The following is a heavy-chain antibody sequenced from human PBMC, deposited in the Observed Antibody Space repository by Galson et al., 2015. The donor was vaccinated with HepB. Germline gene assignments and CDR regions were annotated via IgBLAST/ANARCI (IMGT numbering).Heavy chain of an antibody. CDR3: ARGAPYGDIDY. Sequence: SLRLSCAASGFTFSSYDMHWVRQATGKGLEWVSAIGTAGDTYYPGSVKGRFTISRENAKNSLYLQMNSLRAGDTAVYYCARGAPYGDIDYWGQGTLVTVSS. J-gene: IGHJ4*02. D-gene: IGHD4-17*01. V-gene: IGHV3-13*01. CDR2: IGTAGDT. CDR1: GFTFSSYD.